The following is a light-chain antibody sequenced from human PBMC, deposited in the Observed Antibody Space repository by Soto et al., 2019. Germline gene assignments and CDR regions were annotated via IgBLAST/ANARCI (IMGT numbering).Light chain of an antibody. Sequence: DIVMTQSPLSLPVTPGEPASISCRSSQSLLHSNGYNYLDWYLQKPGQSPQLLIYLGSNRASGVPDRLSGNGSGTDFTLKISRVEAEDVGVYYCMRALQTPYTFGQGTKLEIK. J-gene: IGKJ2*01. CDR3: MRALQTPYT. CDR1: QSLLHSNGYNY. CDR2: LGS. V-gene: IGKV2-28*01.